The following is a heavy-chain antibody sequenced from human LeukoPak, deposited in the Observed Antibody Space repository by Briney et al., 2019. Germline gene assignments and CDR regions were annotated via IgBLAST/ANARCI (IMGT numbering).Heavy chain of an antibody. V-gene: IGHV3-11*04. D-gene: IGHD6-13*01. CDR3: AKRGRTESSSWKGGLGY. CDR1: GFTFSDYY. CDR2: ISSSGSTI. Sequence: PGGSLRLSCAASGFTFSDYYMSWLRQAPGKGLEWVSYISSSGSTIYYADSVKGRFTISRDNSKNTLYLQTNSLRAEDTAVYYCAKRGRTESSSWKGGLGYWGQGTLVTVSS. J-gene: IGHJ4*02.